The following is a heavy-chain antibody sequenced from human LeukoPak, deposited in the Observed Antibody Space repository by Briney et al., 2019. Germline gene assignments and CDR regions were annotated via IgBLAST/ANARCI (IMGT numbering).Heavy chain of an antibody. CDR2: IYPGDSDT. CDR1: GYTFTNYW. D-gene: IGHD5-24*01. CDR3: ARQPTSWFDP. Sequence: GESLKISCKGSGYTFTNYWNAWVRQMPGKGLEWMGNIYPGDSDTKYSPSFQGQVTISADKSISTAYLQWTSLKASDSAIYYCARQPTSWFDPWGQGTQVTVSS. J-gene: IGHJ5*02. V-gene: IGHV5-51*01.